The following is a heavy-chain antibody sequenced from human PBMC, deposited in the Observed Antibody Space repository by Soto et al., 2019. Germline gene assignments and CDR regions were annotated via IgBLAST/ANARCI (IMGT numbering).Heavy chain of an antibody. D-gene: IGHD3-22*01. CDR1: GGSISSYY. V-gene: IGHV4-59*01. CDR2: IYYSGST. J-gene: IGHJ4*02. CDR3: ARVSHPYDSSAPFDY. Sequence: SETLSLTCTVSGGSISSYYWSWIRQPPGKGLEWIGYIYYSGSTNYNPSLKSRVTISVDTSKNQFSLKLSSVTAADTAVYYCARVSHPYDSSAPFDYWGQGTLVTVSS.